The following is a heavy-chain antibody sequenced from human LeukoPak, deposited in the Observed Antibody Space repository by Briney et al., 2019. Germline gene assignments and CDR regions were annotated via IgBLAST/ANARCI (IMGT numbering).Heavy chain of an antibody. CDR3: ARDLYYDYVWGSYRRPFDY. CDR1: GFTFSSYS. D-gene: IGHD3-16*02. V-gene: IGHV3-21*01. Sequence: GGSLRLSCAASGFTFSSYSMNWVRQAPGKGLEWGSSISSSSSYIYYADSVKGRFTISRDNAKNSLYLQMNSLRAEDTAVYYCARDLYYDYVWGSYRRPFDYWGQGTLVTVSS. J-gene: IGHJ4*02. CDR2: ISSSSSYI.